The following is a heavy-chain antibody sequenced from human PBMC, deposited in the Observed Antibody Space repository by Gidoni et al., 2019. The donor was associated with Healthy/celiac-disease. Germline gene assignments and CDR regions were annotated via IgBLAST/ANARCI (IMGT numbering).Heavy chain of an antibody. J-gene: IGHJ3*02. CDR1: GGTFSSYA. CDR3: AREAPLEGELDAFDI. CDR2: IIPLFGTA. V-gene: IGHV1-69*06. Sequence: QVQLVQSGAEVKKPGSSVTVSCKASGGTFSSYAISWVRQAPGQGLEWMGGIIPLFGTANYAQKFQGRVTITADKSTSTAYMELSSLRSEDTAVYYCAREAPLEGELDAFDIWGQGTMVTVSS. D-gene: IGHD1-26*01.